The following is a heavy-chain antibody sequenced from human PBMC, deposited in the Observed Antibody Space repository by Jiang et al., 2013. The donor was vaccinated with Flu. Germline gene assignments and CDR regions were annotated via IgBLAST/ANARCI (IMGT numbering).Heavy chain of an antibody. Sequence: LLKPSETLSLTCALYGGSFSNYYWTWIRQPPGKGLEWIGEINHSGSPNYNPSLKSRVTMSVDTSKNQFSLKLSSVSAADTAVYYCAIYYYYYMDVWATGTTVTVSS. J-gene: IGHJ6*03. CDR3: AIYYYYYMDV. CDR1: GGSFSNYY. CDR2: INHSGSP. V-gene: IGHV4-34*01.